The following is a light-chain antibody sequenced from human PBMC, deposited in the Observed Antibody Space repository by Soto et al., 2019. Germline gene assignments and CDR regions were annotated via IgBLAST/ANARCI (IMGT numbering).Light chain of an antibody. Sequence: DIELTQSPSSLSASLGDKITITCRASQVIFNYLAWFQQKPGQAPKLLIYDASNLKVGVPARFSGSRSGTDFTLTISSLQPEDVATYYCQKYDSAPRTFGQGTKV. CDR1: QVIFNY. CDR2: DAS. CDR3: QKYDSAPRT. V-gene: IGKV1-27*01. J-gene: IGKJ1*01.